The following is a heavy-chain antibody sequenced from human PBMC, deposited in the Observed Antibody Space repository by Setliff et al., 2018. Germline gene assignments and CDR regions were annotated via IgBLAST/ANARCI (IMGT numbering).Heavy chain of an antibody. Sequence: SETLSLTCSVSGGSISSGSDYWTWIRQPAGKGLEWIGHIYTSGSTNYNPSLKSRVTISVDASKNQSSLNLRSVTAADTAVYYCARAISGWYSAHYYYMDVWGKGTTVTVSS. CDR1: GGSISSGSDY. CDR2: IYTSGST. V-gene: IGHV4-61*09. D-gene: IGHD6-19*01. CDR3: ARAISGWYSAHYYYMDV. J-gene: IGHJ6*03.